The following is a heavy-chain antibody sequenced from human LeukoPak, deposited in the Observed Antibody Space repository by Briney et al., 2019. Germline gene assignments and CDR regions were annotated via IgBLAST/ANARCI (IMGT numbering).Heavy chain of an antibody. CDR3: VRLDSSGYYYAVY. D-gene: IGHD3-22*01. CDR2: ISPGDSDT. Sequence: GESLKISCKGSGYGFPSYWIGWVRQMPGKGLEWMGIISPGDSDTRYSPSFRGQVTISADKSISTAFLQWSSLKASDTAMYYCVRLDSSGYYYAVYWGQGALVTVYS. V-gene: IGHV5-51*01. CDR1: GYGFPSYW. J-gene: IGHJ4*02.